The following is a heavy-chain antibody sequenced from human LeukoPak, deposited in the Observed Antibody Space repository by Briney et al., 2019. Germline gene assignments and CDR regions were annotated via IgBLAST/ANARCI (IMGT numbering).Heavy chain of an antibody. D-gene: IGHD1-7*01. CDR3: AKDRTRELTAFDY. J-gene: IGHJ4*02. V-gene: IGHV3-30*02. Sequence: GGSLRLSCAASGFTFNTYAMHWVRQPPGKGLEGVAFIRYDGSNKYYADSVKGQFTISRDNSKNTQYLQMNSLRAEDTAVYYCAKDRTRELTAFDYWGQGTLVTVSS. CDR1: GFTFNTYA. CDR2: IRYDGSNK.